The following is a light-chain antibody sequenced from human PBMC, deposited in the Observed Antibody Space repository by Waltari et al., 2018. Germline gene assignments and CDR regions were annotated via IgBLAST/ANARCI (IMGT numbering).Light chain of an antibody. CDR3: QQNSNLLT. CDR1: QSVTSS. J-gene: IGKJ4*01. CDR2: DAS. Sequence: EIVLTQSPATLSLSPVVRATLSCRASQSVTSSLGWYQQKPGQAPRLLIYDASNRATGIPARFSGSGSGTDFTLTISSLEPEDFAVYYCQQNSNLLTFGGGTKVEIK. V-gene: IGKV3-11*01.